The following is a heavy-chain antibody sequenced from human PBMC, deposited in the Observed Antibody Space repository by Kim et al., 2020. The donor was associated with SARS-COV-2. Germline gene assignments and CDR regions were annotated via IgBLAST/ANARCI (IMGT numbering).Heavy chain of an antibody. CDR3: ARASRGGYYYVMDV. CDR2: ISYDGSNK. V-gene: IGHV3-30-3*01. Sequence: GGSLRLSCAASGFTFSSYAMHWVRQAPGKGLEWVAVISYDGSNKYYADSVKGRFTISRDNSKNTLYLQMNSLRAEDTAVYYCARASRGGYYYVMDVWGQGTTVTVSS. CDR1: GFTFSSYA. D-gene: IGHD3-10*01. J-gene: IGHJ6*02.